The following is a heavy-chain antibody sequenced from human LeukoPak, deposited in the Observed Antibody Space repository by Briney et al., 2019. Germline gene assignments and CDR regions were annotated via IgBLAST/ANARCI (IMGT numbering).Heavy chain of an antibody. J-gene: IGHJ3*02. CDR2: INPYDGHAVIDNA. V-gene: IGHV1-18*01. CDR3: ARGSQGSAFDI. Sequence: ASVKVSCKASGYSFSSYGISWLRQAPGQGLEWMGWINPYDGHAVIDNANIAQKLQGRVTMTTDTSTTTVEMELRNLTSDDTAVYYCARGSQGSAFDIWGQGTMVIVSS. CDR1: GYSFSSYG.